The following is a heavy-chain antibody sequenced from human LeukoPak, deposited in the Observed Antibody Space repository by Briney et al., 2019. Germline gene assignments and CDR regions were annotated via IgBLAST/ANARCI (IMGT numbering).Heavy chain of an antibody. V-gene: IGHV3-23*01. Sequence: GGSLRLSCAASGFMFTAYTMNWVRQAPGKGLEWVSAISGSGGNTLYADSVKGRFSISRDNSKNTMYLQMNSLRVEDTAIYYCAKDSSGRGAFDIWGQGTMVTVSS. CDR2: ISGSGGNT. D-gene: IGHD1-26*01. CDR1: GFMFTAYT. CDR3: AKDSSGRGAFDI. J-gene: IGHJ3*02.